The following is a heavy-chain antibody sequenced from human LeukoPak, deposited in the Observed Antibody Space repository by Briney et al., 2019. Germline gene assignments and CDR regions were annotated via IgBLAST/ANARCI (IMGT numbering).Heavy chain of an antibody. V-gene: IGHV4-61*02. CDR1: GGSISSGSYY. J-gene: IGHJ5*02. CDR2: IYTSGST. Sequence: SETLSLTCTVSGGSISSGSYYWSWIRQPAGKGLGWIGRIYTSGSTNYNPSLKSRVTISVDTSKNQFSLKLSSVTAADTAVYYCARDLGIAPGWFDPWGQGTLVTVSS. D-gene: IGHD6-13*01. CDR3: ARDLGIAPGWFDP.